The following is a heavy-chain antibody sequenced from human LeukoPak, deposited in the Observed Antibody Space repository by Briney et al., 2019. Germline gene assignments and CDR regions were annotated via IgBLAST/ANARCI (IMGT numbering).Heavy chain of an antibody. Sequence: GGSLRLSCAASGFTFSNYAMIWVRQAPGKGLEWDSAISGSGGSTYYADSVKGRFTISRDNSKNTLYLQMNSLRAEDTAVYYCAKDYSSWYEQLDYWGQGTLVTVSS. CDR3: AKDYSSWYEQLDY. CDR1: GFTFSNYA. V-gene: IGHV3-23*01. CDR2: ISGSGGST. J-gene: IGHJ4*02. D-gene: IGHD6-13*01.